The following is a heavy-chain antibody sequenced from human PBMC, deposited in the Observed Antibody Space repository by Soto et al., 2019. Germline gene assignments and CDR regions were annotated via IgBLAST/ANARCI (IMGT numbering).Heavy chain of an antibody. J-gene: IGHJ3*02. CDR1: GYTLTSYA. D-gene: IGHD3-22*01. V-gene: IGHV1-3*01. CDR2: INAGNGNT. Sequence: ASVEVCCKDSGYTLTSYAMHWVRQDTGQRLEWMGWINAGNGNTKYSQKFQGRVTITRDTSASTAYMELSSLRSEDTAVYYCARDVYYDSSGYAFDIWGQGTMVTVSS. CDR3: ARDVYYDSSGYAFDI.